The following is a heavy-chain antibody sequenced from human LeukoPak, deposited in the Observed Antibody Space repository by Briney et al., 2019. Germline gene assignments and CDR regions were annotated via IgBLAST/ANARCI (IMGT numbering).Heavy chain of an antibody. CDR1: GFTFSSYE. D-gene: IGHD4-17*01. V-gene: IGHV3-48*03. CDR3: ASALNDYGDYGGY. CDR2: ISSSGSTI. J-gene: IGHJ4*02. Sequence: GGSLRLSCAASGFTFSSYEMNWVRQAPGKGLEWVSYISSSGSTIYYADSVKGRFTISRDNAKNSLYLQMNSLRAEDTAVYYCASALNDYGDYGGYWGQGTLVTVSS.